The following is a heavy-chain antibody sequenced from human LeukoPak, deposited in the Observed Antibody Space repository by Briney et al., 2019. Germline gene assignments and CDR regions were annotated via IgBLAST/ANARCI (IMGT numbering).Heavy chain of an antibody. D-gene: IGHD3-9*01. V-gene: IGHV3-23*01. CDR3: AKWGDYDILTGYYDSDY. J-gene: IGHJ4*01. CDR2: IGGRGGYT. CDR1: GFIFSNYA. Sequence: PGGSLRLSCAASGFIFSNYAMSWVRQAPGKGLGCVSAIGGRGGYTNYADSVKGRFTVSRDDPKNTLYLETNTLRVEDTAVYYCAKWGDYDILTGYYDSDYWGHGTLVTVSS.